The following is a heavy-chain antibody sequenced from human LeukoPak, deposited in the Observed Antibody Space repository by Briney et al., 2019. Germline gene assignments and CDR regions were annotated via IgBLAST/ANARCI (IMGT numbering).Heavy chain of an antibody. Sequence: PSETLSLTCTVSGGSISNYYWNWIRQPPGKGLEWIGYIYYSGGTNYNPSLKSRVTISVDTSKNQFSLKLRSVTAADMAVYYCARGFDSKSTYFDYWGQGTLVTVSS. D-gene: IGHD5-12*01. CDR3: ARGFDSKSTYFDY. CDR2: IYYSGGT. V-gene: IGHV4-59*01. CDR1: GGSISNYY. J-gene: IGHJ4*02.